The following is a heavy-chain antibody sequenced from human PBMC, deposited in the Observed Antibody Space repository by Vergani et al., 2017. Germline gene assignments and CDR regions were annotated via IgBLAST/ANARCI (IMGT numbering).Heavy chain of an antibody. J-gene: IGHJ4*02. D-gene: IGHD1-26*01. CDR1: GFIFTDYY. CDR3: ARDHQGPTTLDY. CDR2: INPNGDAT. V-gene: IGHV1-2*02. Sequence: QVQLVQSGAELKKPGASVRVSCTASGFIFTDYYIHWMRQAPGQGLEWIGWINPNGDATHYAQNFRGRVTLTRDTSSTTAYMVLASLTSDDTAIYYCARDHQGPTTLDYWGQGSLVTVSS.